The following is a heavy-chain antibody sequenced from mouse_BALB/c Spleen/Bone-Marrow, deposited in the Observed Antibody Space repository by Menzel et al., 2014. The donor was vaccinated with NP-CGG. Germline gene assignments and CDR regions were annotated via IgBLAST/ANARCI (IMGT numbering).Heavy chain of an antibody. CDR2: ILPESGSS. J-gene: IGHJ2*01. CDR1: GYTFSSFW. CDR3: ARTPGVLYYFDY. Sequence: LVESGAELMKPGASMKISCKASGYTFSSFWIEWVKQRPGHGLEWIGEILPESGSSNYNEKFKGKATLTADTSSNTVYMQPSSLTSEDSAVYYCARTPGVLYYFDYWGQGTPLTVSS. V-gene: IGHV1-9*01.